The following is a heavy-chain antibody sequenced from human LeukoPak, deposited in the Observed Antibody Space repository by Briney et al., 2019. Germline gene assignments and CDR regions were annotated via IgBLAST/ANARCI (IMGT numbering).Heavy chain of an antibody. J-gene: IGHJ4*02. D-gene: IGHD3-10*01. CDR3: ARDIGGYFDY. CDR1: GGTFSSYA. CDR2: IIPIFGTA. Sequence: GASVKVSFKASGGTFSSYAISWVRQAPGQGLEWMGGIIPIFGTANYAQKFQGRVTITADRSTSTAYMELSSLRSEDTAVYYCARDIGGYFDYWGQGTLVTVSS. V-gene: IGHV1-69*06.